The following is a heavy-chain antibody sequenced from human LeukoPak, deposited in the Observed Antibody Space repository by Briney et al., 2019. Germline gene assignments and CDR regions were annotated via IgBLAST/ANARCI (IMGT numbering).Heavy chain of an antibody. CDR2: IKSKNVGETT. V-gene: IGHV3-15*01. CDR1: GLTFGNAW. Sequence: GGSLILSCVVSGLTFGNAWMSWVRQAPGKGLEWVGRIKSKNVGETTEYAAPVQGRFTISRDDSKNTVYLQMSSLKTEDTAVYYCTTGPGNSGYWGQGTLVTVSS. CDR3: TTGPGNSGY. D-gene: IGHD4-23*01. J-gene: IGHJ4*02.